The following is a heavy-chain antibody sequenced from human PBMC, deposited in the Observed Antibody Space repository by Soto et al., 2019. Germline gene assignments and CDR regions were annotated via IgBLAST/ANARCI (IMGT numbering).Heavy chain of an antibody. V-gene: IGHV3-74*01. J-gene: IGHJ6*02. D-gene: IGHD2-8*01. CDR3: AILYCTNGVCYPYYYYGMDV. Sequence: GGSLRLSCAASGFTFSSYWMHWVRQAPGKGLVWVSRINSDGSSTSYADSVKGRFTISRDNAKNTLYLQMNSLRAEDTAVYYCAILYCTNGVCYPYYYYGMDVWDQGTTVTVSS. CDR1: GFTFSSYW. CDR2: INSDGSST.